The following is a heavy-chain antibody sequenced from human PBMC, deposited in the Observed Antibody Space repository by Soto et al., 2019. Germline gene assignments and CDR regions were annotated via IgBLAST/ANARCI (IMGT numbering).Heavy chain of an antibody. J-gene: IGHJ4*02. Sequence: PGGSLRLSCAASGFTFSDYYMSWIRQAPGKGLEWVSSITSSGSTTYYTDSVKGRFTISRDNAKNSLNLQMNSLRAEDTAVYYCARERYSYGPYYFDYWGQGTLVTVSS. CDR3: ARERYSYGPYYFDY. CDR2: ITSSGSTT. D-gene: IGHD5-18*01. V-gene: IGHV3-11*01. CDR1: GFTFSDYY.